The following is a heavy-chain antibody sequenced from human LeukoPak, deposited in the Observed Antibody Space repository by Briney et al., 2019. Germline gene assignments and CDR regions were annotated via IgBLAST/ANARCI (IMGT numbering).Heavy chain of an antibody. D-gene: IGHD6-6*01. CDR2: IYHSGNT. CDR3: AREGLVAARLVEAFDI. CDR1: GGSISSYY. J-gene: IGHJ3*02. V-gene: IGHV4-59*04. Sequence: PSETLSLTCTVSGGSISSYYWSWIRQPPGKGLEWIGSIYHSGNTYYNPSLKSRVTISIDTSRNQFSLKLSSVTAADTAVYYCAREGLVAARLVEAFDIWGQGTMVTVSS.